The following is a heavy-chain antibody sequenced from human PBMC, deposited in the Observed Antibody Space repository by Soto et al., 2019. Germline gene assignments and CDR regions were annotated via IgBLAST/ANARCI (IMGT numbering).Heavy chain of an antibody. CDR2: INPSGTNT. CDR1: GFTFGSHA. J-gene: IGHJ4*02. V-gene: IGHV3-23*01. D-gene: IGHD2-2*03. Sequence: AGGSLRLSCATSGFTFGSHAMTWARQAPGKALEWVSTINPSGTNTHYADSVEGRFTISRDNSKNTVDLQMNSLRNEDTAIYYFVSWISAHFDYWGQGTLVTVS. CDR3: VSWISAHFDY.